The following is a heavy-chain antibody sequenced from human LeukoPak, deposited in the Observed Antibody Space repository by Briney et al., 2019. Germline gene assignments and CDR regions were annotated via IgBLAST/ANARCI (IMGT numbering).Heavy chain of an antibody. J-gene: IGHJ5*02. V-gene: IGHV1-18*01. CDR2: ISAYNGNT. CDR1: GYTFTSYG. Sequence: ASVKVSCKASGYTFTSYGISWVRQAPGQGLEWMGWISAYNGNTNYARKLQGRVTMTTDTSTSTAYMELRSLRSDDTAVYYCAREPTEVFAFDPWGQGTLVTVSS. CDR3: AREPTEVFAFDP. D-gene: IGHD1-14*01.